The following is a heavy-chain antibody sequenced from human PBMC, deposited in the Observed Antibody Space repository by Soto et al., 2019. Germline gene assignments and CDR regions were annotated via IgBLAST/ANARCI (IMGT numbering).Heavy chain of an antibody. D-gene: IGHD3-3*01. CDR1: GFTLSSYG. CDR3: AREGITIFGVVPSGMDV. J-gene: IGHJ6*02. V-gene: IGHV3-33*01. Sequence: PGGSLRLSCAASGFTLSSYGMHWVRQATGKGLEWVAVIWYDGSNKYYADSVKGRFTISRDNSKNTLYLQMNSLRAEDTAVYYCAREGITIFGVVPSGMDVWGQGTTVTVSS. CDR2: IWYDGSNK.